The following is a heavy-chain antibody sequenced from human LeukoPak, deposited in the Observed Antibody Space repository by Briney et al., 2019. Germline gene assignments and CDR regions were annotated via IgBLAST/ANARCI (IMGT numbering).Heavy chain of an antibody. V-gene: IGHV3-30*02. CDR1: GFTFSSYG. D-gene: IGHD3-10*01. Sequence: GGSLRLSCAASGFTFSSYGMHWVRQAPGKGLEWVAYIQYDGSNEQYADSVKGRFSISRDSSKNILYLQMNSLRAEDTAVYYCAREVWFGELAIDYWGQGTLVTVSS. CDR2: IQYDGSNE. CDR3: AREVWFGELAIDY. J-gene: IGHJ4*02.